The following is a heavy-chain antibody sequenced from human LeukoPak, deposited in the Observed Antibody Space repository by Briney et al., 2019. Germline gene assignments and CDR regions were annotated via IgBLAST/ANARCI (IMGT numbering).Heavy chain of an antibody. Sequence: GGSPRVSCAASGFTFSSYSMNWVRQAPGKGLEWVSSISSSSSYIYYADSVKGRFTISRDNAKNSLYLQMNSLRAEDTAVYYCARDYSGYSGYDLNYYWGQGTLVTVSS. CDR2: ISSSSSYI. CDR3: ARDYSGYSGYDLNYY. CDR1: GFTFSSYS. J-gene: IGHJ4*02. D-gene: IGHD5-12*01. V-gene: IGHV3-21*01.